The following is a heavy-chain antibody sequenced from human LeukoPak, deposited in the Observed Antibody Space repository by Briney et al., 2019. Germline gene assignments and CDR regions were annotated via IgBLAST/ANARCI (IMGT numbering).Heavy chain of an antibody. CDR2: INPHNGGT. V-gene: IGHV1-2*02. J-gene: IGHJ4*02. CDR3: ARVDPAKGRGFYFDS. D-gene: IGHD3-10*01. CDR1: GYTFTSYY. Sequence: ASVKVSCKASGYTFTSYYMHWVRQAPGQGLEWMGWINPHNGGTQYAQKFLGRVTMTTDTSITTAYMELSRLTSDDRAIYYCARVDPAKGRGFYFDSWGQGSLVTVSS.